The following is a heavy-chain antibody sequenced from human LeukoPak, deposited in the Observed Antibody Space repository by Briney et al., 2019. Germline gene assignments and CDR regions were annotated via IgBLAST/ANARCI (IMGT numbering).Heavy chain of an antibody. D-gene: IGHD3-22*01. CDR3: SRHRGIYFYDSNGYDHPFDY. CDR2: IIPMFGTA. Sequence: ASVKVSCKASGDTFSNHAISWVRQAPGQGLEWMGGIIPMFGTANYAQKFQGRVTITADEPTSTAYMELSSLRSEDTAVFYCSRHRGIYFYDSNGYDHPFDYWGQGTLVTVSS. J-gene: IGHJ4*02. V-gene: IGHV1-69*13. CDR1: GDTFSNHA.